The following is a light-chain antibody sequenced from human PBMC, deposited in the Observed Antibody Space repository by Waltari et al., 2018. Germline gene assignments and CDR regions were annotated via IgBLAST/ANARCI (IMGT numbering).Light chain of an antibody. Sequence: QSALTQPPSTSGSPGQSVTISCTGTSSDIGGFNYVSWYQQHPGKAPKLLIFEVSERPSGVPDRFSASKSGNTASLTVSGLQAEDEAHYDCSSYGGSNNLLFGGGTKLTVL. V-gene: IGLV2-8*01. CDR3: SSYGGSNNLL. J-gene: IGLJ2*01. CDR1: SSDIGGFNY. CDR2: EVS.